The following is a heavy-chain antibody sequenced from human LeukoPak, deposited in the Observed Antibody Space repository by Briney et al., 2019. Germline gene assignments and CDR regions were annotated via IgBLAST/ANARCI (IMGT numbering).Heavy chain of an antibody. CDR1: GGSISTYF. CDR3: ARALRDYVNFDYFDY. J-gene: IGHJ4*02. D-gene: IGHD3-16*01. CDR2: IYYSGST. V-gene: IGHV4-59*06. Sequence: SETLSLTCTVSGGSISTYFWSWIRQPPGKGLEWIGYIYYSGSTYYNPSLKSRVTISVDTSKNQFSLKLSSVTAADTAVYYCARALRDYVNFDYFDYWGQGTLVTVSS.